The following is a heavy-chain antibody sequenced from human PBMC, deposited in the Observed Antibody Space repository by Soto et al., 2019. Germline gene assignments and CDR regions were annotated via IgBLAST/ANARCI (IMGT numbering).Heavy chain of an antibody. Sequence: QVQLQESGPGLVKPSETLSLTCTVSGGSVSNIRDYWGWVRQPPGKGLEWIGYIYYSGSADYNPSLGSRVTISLDTSKNQFSLQLRSVTTADTAVYYCARGVGFGYYYYHMDLWGQGTTVTVSS. CDR2: IYYSGSA. CDR3: ARGVGFGYYYYHMDL. V-gene: IGHV4-61*01. CDR1: GGSVSNIRDY. J-gene: IGHJ6*02. D-gene: IGHD3-10*01.